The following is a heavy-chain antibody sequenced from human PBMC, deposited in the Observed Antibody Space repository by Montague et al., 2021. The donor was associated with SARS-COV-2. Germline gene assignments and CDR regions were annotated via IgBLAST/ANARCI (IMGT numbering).Heavy chain of an antibody. CDR2: INHSGST. J-gene: IGHJ6*02. V-gene: IGHV4-34*01. CDR3: ARLDAITLVRGITKADFSNYGMDV. CDR1: SGSFRGYY. D-gene: IGHD3-10*01. Sequence: SETLSLTCAVSSGSFRGYYWSWIRQPPGKGLEWIGEINHSGSTTYNPSFESRVSISVDTSNKQFSLKVTSVTAADTAVYYCARLDAITLVRGITKADFSNYGMDVWGQGTTVTVSS.